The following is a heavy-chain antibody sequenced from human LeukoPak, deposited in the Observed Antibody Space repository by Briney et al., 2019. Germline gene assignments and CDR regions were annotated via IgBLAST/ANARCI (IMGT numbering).Heavy chain of an antibody. CDR3: AKDSHRTGSYSGTYPYYFDY. Sequence: GGSLRLSCAASGFTFSTYGMHWVRQAPGKGLEXXAXXXXXXXYKYYAASVMGRFTISRDISKDTLYLQLNSLRVEDTAVYYCAKDSHRTGSYSGTYPYYFDYWGQGTLVSVSS. V-gene: IGHV3-30*02. CDR2: XXXXXXYK. J-gene: IGHJ4*02. CDR1: GFTFSTYG. D-gene: IGHD3-10*01.